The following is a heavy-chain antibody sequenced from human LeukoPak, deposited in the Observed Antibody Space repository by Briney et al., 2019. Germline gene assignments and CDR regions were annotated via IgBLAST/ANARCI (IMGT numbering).Heavy chain of an antibody. CDR2: VSFDGSKK. Sequence: GGSLRLSCAASGFTFSNYAIHWVRQAPGKGLDWVAVVSFDGSKKYYADSVKGRFTISRDNSKNTLYLQMNNLRAEDAAVYFCARDTIDYCSSSTCHRLGYWGQGTLVTVSS. CDR1: GFTFSNYA. J-gene: IGHJ4*02. D-gene: IGHD2-2*01. V-gene: IGHV3-30-3*01. CDR3: ARDTIDYCSSSTCHRLGY.